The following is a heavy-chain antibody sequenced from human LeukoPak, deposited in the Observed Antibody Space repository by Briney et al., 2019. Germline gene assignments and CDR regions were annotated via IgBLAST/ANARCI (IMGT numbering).Heavy chain of an antibody. Sequence: PSQTLSLTCAVSGGSISSGGYSWSWIRQPPGKGLEWIGYIYHSGSTYYNPSLKSRVTISVDRSKNQFSLKLSSVTAADTAVYYCARDRGVSSRFDPWGQGTLVTVSS. CDR2: IYHSGST. J-gene: IGHJ5*02. D-gene: IGHD3-10*01. CDR3: ARDRGVSSRFDP. V-gene: IGHV4-30-2*01. CDR1: GGSISSGGYS.